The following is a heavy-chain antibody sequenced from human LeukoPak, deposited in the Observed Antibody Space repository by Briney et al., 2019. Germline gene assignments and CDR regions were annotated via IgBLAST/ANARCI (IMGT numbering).Heavy chain of an antibody. CDR1: GGSISSSSYY. J-gene: IGHJ4*02. CDR3: ARHVRPDYAIDY. Sequence: PSETLSLTCTVSGGSISSSSYYWGWIRQPPGKGLQWIGSIYYSGSTYYNPSLKSRVTISVDTSKNQFSLKLSSVTAADTAVYYCARHVRPDYAIDYWGQGTLVTVSS. CDR2: IYYSGST. V-gene: IGHV4-39*01. D-gene: IGHD4-17*01.